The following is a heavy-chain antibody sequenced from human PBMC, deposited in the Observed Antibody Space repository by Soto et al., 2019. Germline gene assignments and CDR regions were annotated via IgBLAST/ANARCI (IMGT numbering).Heavy chain of an antibody. D-gene: IGHD3-22*01. V-gene: IGHV4-59*08. CDR1: NGSISPNY. CDR2: IYYAGTT. Sequence: TSETLSLTCTVSNGSISPNYWSWIRQPPGKGLEWIGYIYYAGTTTYNPSLQSRVSISVDTSKNEVSLKLTSVTAADTAVYFCARLGAYYQAMDSWGQGTLVTVS. J-gene: IGHJ1*01. CDR3: ARLGAYYQAMDS.